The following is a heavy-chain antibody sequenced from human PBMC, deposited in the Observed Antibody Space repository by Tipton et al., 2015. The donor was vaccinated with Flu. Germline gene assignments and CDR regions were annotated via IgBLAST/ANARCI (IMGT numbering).Heavy chain of an antibody. CDR1: GGSLSSFY. D-gene: IGHD3-10*01. CDR3: ARGSGSGTFVIFDF. Sequence: TLSLTCTVSGGSLSSFYWSWIRQPAGKGLEWIGRIYSSGTTNFNASLKSRLTMSVDASKKQFSLTLSSLTAADTAVYYCARGSGSGTFVIFDFWGQGTVVTVSS. CDR2: IYSSGTT. V-gene: IGHV4-4*07. J-gene: IGHJ4*02.